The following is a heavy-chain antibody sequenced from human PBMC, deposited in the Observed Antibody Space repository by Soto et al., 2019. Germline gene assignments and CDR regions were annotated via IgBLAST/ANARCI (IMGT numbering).Heavy chain of an antibody. CDR2: FDPSGVAT. Sequence: CKASGYTFTSYFIHWVRQAPGQGLEWMGVFDPSGVATNSAQKFQGRLTMTRDTSTSTVYMDLTSPGSDDTALYYCARVSRGAFDIWGQGTLVTVSS. CDR1: GYTFTSYF. J-gene: IGHJ3*02. V-gene: IGHV1-46*01. CDR3: ARVSRGAFDI.